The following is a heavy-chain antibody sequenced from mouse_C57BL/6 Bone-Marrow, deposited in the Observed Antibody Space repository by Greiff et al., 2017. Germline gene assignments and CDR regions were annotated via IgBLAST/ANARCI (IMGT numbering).Heavy chain of an antibody. J-gene: IGHJ1*03. CDR2: IHPNSGST. CDR1: GYTFTSYW. V-gene: IGHV1-64*01. CDR3: ARVYYGSSNWYFDV. Sequence: VQLQQPGAELVKPGASVKLSCKASGYTFTSYWMHWVKQRPGQGLEWIGMIHPNSGSTNYNEKFKSKATLTVDKSSSTAYMQLSSLTSEDSAVYYCARVYYGSSNWYFDVWGTGTTVTVSS. D-gene: IGHD1-1*01.